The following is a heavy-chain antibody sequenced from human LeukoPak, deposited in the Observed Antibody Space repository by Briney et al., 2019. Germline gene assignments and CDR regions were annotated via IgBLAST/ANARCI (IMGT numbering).Heavy chain of an antibody. CDR2: IKQDGSEK. V-gene: IGHV3-7*01. D-gene: IGHD2-2*01. J-gene: IGHJ4*02. CDR3: ASRYCSSTSCYYVDY. Sequence: PGGSLRLSCAASGFTFSSYWMSWVRQAPGKGLEWVANIKQDGSEKYYVDSVKGRFTISRDNAKNSLYLQMNSLRAEDTAVYYCASRYCSSTSCYYVDYWGQGTLVTVSS. CDR1: GFTFSSYW.